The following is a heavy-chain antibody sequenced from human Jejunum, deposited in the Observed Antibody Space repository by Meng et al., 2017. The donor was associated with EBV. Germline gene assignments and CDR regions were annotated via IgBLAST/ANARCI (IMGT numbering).Heavy chain of an antibody. J-gene: IGHJ4*01. D-gene: IGHD3-16*01. CDR3: THYIWGTHPDGVY. CDR2: IYKSEKT. V-gene: IGHV4-30-2*05. CDR1: EDLISSEGYL. Sequence: LKLQGPGRGLAQPSQTLSITRGGSEDLISSEGYLWTWIRQPQGTGLGFIGYIYKSEKTYYKPSIKSRATLSVDPYKQQFSLRLNSVTAADTAVYYCTHYIWGTHPDGVYWGHGTLVTVSS.